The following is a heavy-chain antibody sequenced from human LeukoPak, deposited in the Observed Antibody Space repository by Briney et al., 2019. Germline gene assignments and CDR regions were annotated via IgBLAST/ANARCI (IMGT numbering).Heavy chain of an antibody. Sequence: ASVKFSCKASGYTFTSYYMHWVRQVPGQGLEWMGIINPSGGSTSYAQKFQGRVTMTRDTSTSTVYMQLSSLRSEGKAVYYCARGDYGNYGGLDYWGQGALVSVSS. CDR3: ARGDYGNYGGLDY. V-gene: IGHV1-46*01. CDR1: GYTFTSYY. J-gene: IGHJ4*02. CDR2: INPSGGST. D-gene: IGHD4-11*01.